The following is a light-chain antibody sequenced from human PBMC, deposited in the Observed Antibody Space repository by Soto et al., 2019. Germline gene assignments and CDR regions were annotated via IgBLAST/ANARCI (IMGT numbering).Light chain of an antibody. J-gene: IGKJ4*01. V-gene: IGKV3-11*01. CDR3: QHHAHWPLT. Sequence: EIVLTQSPATLSLSPGERATLSCRASQSGGNNLAWYQQKPGQAPGLLIYEASTRATGIPALFSGSGSGTDFTLTSSSLEPEDFAVYSCQHHAHWPLTFGGGTKVEIK. CDR1: QSGGNN. CDR2: EAS.